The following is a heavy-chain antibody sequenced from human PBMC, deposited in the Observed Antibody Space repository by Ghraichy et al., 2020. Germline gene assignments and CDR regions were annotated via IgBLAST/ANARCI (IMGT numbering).Heavy chain of an antibody. CDR2: INPNSGGT. J-gene: IGHJ4*02. D-gene: IGHD3-10*01. Sequence: ASVKVSCKASGYIFSGYYMHWVRQAPGQGLEWMGWINPNSGGTNYAQKFQGRVTMTRDTSISTAYMELGRLRSDDAAVYYCATFGDVWRSNNGWSEDSSLDYWGQGTLVTVSS. CDR1: GYIFSGYY. V-gene: IGHV1-2*02. CDR3: ATFGDVWRSNNGWSEDSSLDY.